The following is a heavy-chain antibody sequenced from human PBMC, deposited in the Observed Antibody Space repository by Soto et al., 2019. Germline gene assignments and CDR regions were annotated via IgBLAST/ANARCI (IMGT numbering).Heavy chain of an antibody. CDR1: GFTVSSNY. J-gene: IGHJ3*02. CDR2: IYSGGST. D-gene: IGHD3-22*01. CDR3: ARAYYDSSGYYYVRAAFDI. Sequence: GGSLRLSCAASGFTVSSNYMSWVRQAPGEGLEWVSVIYSGGSTYYADSVKGRFTISRDNSKNTLYLQMNSLRAEDTAVYYCARAYYDSSGYYYVRAAFDIWGQGTMVTVSS. V-gene: IGHV3-53*01.